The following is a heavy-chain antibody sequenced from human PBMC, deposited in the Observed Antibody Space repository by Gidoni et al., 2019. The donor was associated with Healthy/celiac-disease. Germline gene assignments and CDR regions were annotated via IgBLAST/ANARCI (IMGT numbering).Heavy chain of an antibody. CDR3: TRHALAAAGMVY. D-gene: IGHD6-13*01. CDR2: LRSKANSYST. CDR1: GFTVSGSA. J-gene: IGHJ4*02. V-gene: IGHV3-73*01. Sequence: EVQLVESGGGLVQPGGSLKLSCAASGFTVSGSAMHLVRQASGKGLEWVGRLRSKANSYSTAYAASVKGRFTISRDDSKNTAYLQMNSLKTEDTAVYYCTRHALAAAGMVYWGQGTLVTVSS.